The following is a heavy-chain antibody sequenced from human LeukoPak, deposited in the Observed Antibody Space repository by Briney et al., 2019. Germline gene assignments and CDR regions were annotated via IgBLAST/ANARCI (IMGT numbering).Heavy chain of an antibody. V-gene: IGHV5-51*01. J-gene: IGHJ3*02. D-gene: IGHD3-16*01. CDR3: ALVTLSGTFDI. CDR2: IYPGDSDT. CDR1: GYSFTSYW. Sequence: GEALEISWEGAGYSFTSYWIGGGRQMPGKGLGWVGIIYPGDSDTRYSPSFQGQVTISPDKSIRPAYLQWSSLKASDTAMYYCALVTLSGTFDIWGQGPMVTVSP.